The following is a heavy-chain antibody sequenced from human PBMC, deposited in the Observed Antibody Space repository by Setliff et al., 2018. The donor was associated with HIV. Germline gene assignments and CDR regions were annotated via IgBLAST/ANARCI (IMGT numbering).Heavy chain of an antibody. Sequence: GGSLRLSCAASGFTFSSYSMSWVRQAPGKGLEWVSSISSSSSYIYYADSVKGRFTISRDNYKNTLFLQMNSLRPEDTAVYYCARDCRVGWVFTYGMDVWGQGTLVTVSS. J-gene: IGHJ6*02. V-gene: IGHV3-21*04. CDR1: GFTFSSYS. D-gene: IGHD6-13*01. CDR3: ARDCRVGWVFTYGMDV. CDR2: ISSSSSYI.